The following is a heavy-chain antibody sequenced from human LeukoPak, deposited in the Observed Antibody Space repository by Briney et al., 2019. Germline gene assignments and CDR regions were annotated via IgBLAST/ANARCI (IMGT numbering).Heavy chain of an antibody. CDR1: GGSISSSSYY. D-gene: IGHD3-10*01. CDR3: ARDRVPLWFGVFDY. CDR2: IYYSGST. Sequence: SETLSLTCTVSGGSISSSSYYWGWIRQPPGKGLEWIGSIYYSGSTYYNPSLKSRVTISVDTSKNQFSLKLSSVTAADTAVYYCARDRVPLWFGVFDYWGQGTLVTVFS. J-gene: IGHJ4*02. V-gene: IGHV4-39*07.